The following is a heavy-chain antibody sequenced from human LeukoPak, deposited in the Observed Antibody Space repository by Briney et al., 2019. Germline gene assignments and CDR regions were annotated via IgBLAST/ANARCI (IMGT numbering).Heavy chain of an antibody. J-gene: IGHJ4*02. CDR1: GFSFSSYT. CDR3: ARDERLLSFLK. CDR2: ISSSGSTI. Sequence: GGSLRLSCAASGFSFSSYTMNWVRQAPGKGLEWISYISSSGSTIKYADSVKGRFTISRDNSKNTLYLQMNSLRAEDTAIYYCARDERLLSFLKWGQGTLVTVSS. V-gene: IGHV3-48*01. D-gene: IGHD3-3*01.